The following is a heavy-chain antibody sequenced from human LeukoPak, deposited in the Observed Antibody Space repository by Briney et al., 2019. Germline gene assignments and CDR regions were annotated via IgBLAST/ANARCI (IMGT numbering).Heavy chain of an antibody. CDR1: GYSISSGYY. D-gene: IGHD6-19*01. V-gene: IGHV4-38-2*02. J-gene: IGHJ6*03. CDR3: ARVGSSGWPYYFYYYMDV. CDR2: IYHSGST. Sequence: SETLSLTCTVSGYSISSGYYWGWIRQPPGKGLEWIGSIYHSGSTYYNPSLKSRVTLSVDTSKNQISLKLSSVTAADTAVYSCARVGSSGWPYYFYYYMDVWGKGTTVTVSS.